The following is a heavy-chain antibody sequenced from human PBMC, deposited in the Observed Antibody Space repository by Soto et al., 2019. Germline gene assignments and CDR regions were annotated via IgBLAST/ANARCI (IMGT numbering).Heavy chain of an antibody. V-gene: IGHV4-4*02. CDR2: IYHSGST. J-gene: IGHJ4*02. CDR1: GDSISSSHW. D-gene: IGHD1-26*01. CDR3: VRGDGTGASAFHY. Sequence: QVQLQESGPGLVKPSGTLSLTCAVSGDSISSSHWWSWVRQPPGKGLEWIGEIYHSGSTNYKPSLKSRVTILVDKSKNQFSLNLSPVTAADTGVYFCVRGDGTGASAFHYWGQGTLVTVSS.